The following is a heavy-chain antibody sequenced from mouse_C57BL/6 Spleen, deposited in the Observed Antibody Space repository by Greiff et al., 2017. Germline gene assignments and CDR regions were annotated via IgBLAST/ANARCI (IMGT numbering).Heavy chain of an antibody. Sequence: EVQLQESGPGLVKPSQSLSLTCSVTGYSITSGYYWNWIRQFPGNKPEWMGYISYDGSNNYNPSLKNRISITRDTSKNQFFLKLNSVTTEDTATYYCASTMVTFDYWGQGTTLTVSS. J-gene: IGHJ2*01. D-gene: IGHD2-2*01. CDR2: ISYDGSN. CDR1: GYSITSGYY. CDR3: ASTMVTFDY. V-gene: IGHV3-6*01.